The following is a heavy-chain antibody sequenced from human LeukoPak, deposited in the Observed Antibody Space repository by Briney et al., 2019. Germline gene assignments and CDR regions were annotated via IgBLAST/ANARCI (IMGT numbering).Heavy chain of an antibody. J-gene: IGHJ4*02. V-gene: IGHV3-21*04. D-gene: IGHD6-19*01. CDR2: ISSSSSYI. CDR1: GFTFSSYS. Sequence: GGSLRLSCAASGFTFSSYSMNWVRQAPGKGLEWVSSISSSSSYIYYADSVKGQFTISRDNAKNSLYLQMNSLRAEDTAVYYCARRYSSGWYDYWGQGTLVTVSS. CDR3: ARRYSSGWYDY.